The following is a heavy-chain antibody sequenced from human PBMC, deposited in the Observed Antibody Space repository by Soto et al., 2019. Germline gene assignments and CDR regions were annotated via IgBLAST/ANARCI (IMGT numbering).Heavy chain of an antibody. CDR1: GYSLTSYW. V-gene: IGHV5-10-1*01. CDR2: IDPSDSYT. Sequence: GESLKISCKGSGYSLTSYWISWVRQMPGKGLEWMGRIDPSDSYTNYSPSFQGHVTISADKSISTAYLQWSSLKASDTAMYYCARASQSGYYYYGMDVWGQGTTVTVYS. CDR3: ARASQSGYYYYGMDV. J-gene: IGHJ6*02. D-gene: IGHD2-8*02.